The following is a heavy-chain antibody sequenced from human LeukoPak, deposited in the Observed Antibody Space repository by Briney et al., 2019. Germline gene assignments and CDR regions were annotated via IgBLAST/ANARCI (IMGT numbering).Heavy chain of an antibody. J-gene: IGHJ5*02. Sequence: PSETLSLTCTVSGGSISSYYWSWIRQPPGRGLEGIGYIYYSGSTNYNPSLKSRVTISVDTSKNQFSLKLSSVTAADTAVYYCARDKAAAGNWFDPWGQGTLVTVSS. CDR1: GGSISSYY. D-gene: IGHD6-13*01. V-gene: IGHV4-59*01. CDR3: ARDKAAAGNWFDP. CDR2: IYYSGST.